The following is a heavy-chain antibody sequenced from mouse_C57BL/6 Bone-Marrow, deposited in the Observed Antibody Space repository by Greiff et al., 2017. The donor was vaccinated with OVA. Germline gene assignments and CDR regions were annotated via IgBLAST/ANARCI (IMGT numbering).Heavy chain of an antibody. Sequence: EVKVVESGGGLVQPGGSLKLSCAASGIDFSRYWMSWVRRAPGKGLEWIGEINPDSSTINYAPSLKDKFIISRDNAKNTLYLQMSKVRSEDTALYYCARPIYYGNYDWYFDVWGTGTTVTVSS. CDR3: ARPIYYGNYDWYFDV. D-gene: IGHD2-1*01. V-gene: IGHV4-1*01. J-gene: IGHJ1*03. CDR2: INPDSSTI. CDR1: GIDFSRYW.